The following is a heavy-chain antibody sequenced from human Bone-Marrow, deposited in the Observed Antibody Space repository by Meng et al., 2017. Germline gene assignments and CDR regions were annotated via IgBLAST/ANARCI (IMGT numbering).Heavy chain of an antibody. J-gene: IGHJ3*02. CDR3: ARDCTVGAFDI. Sequence: GGSLRLSCAASGFTFSSYEMNWVRQAPGKGLEWVSYISSSGSTIYYADSVKGRFTISRDNAKNSLYLQMNSPRAEDTAVYYCARDCTVGAFDIWGQGTMVTVSS. V-gene: IGHV3-48*03. CDR2: ISSSGSTI. CDR1: GFTFSSYE. D-gene: IGHD2-8*01.